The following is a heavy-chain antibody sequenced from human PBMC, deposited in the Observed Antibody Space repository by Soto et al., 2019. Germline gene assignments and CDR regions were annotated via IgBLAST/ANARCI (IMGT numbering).Heavy chain of an antibody. V-gene: IGHV3-21*01. D-gene: IGHD3-16*01. CDR3: ARDRYGMGWGSYASTD. Sequence: EVQLVESGGGLVKPGGSLSLSCAASGFTFSSYSVNWVRQAPGKGLEWVSSISSSSSYIYYADSVKGRFTISGDNAKNSLYLQMNSLRAEDTAVYYCARDRYGMGWGSYASTDWGQGTLVTVSS. CDR1: GFTFSSYS. CDR2: ISSSSSYI. J-gene: IGHJ4*02.